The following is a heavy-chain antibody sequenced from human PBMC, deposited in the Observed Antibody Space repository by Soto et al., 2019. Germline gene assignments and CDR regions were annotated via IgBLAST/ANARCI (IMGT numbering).Heavy chain of an antibody. V-gene: IGHV3-48*02. Sequence: GGSLRLSCAASGFTFSSYSMNWVRQAPGKGLEWVSYISSSSSTIYYADSVKGRFTISRDNAKNSLYLQMNSLRDEDTAVYYCARDLGSSWDYYGMDVWGQGTTVTVSS. CDR1: GFTFSSYS. J-gene: IGHJ6*02. D-gene: IGHD6-13*01. CDR2: ISSSSSTI. CDR3: ARDLGSSWDYYGMDV.